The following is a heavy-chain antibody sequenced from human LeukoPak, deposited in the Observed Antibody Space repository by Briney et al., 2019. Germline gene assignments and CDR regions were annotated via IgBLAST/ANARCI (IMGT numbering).Heavy chain of an antibody. CDR1: GFIFSDYY. CDR3: ARGDRYDY. Sequence: GGSLRLSCAGSGFIFSDYYMTWIRQAPGKGLEWVSYISDTSGTIYYADSVKGRFTISRDNTKNSLYLEMKSLRVEDTAVYYCARGDRYDYWGQGTLVTVSS. D-gene: IGHD6-25*01. CDR2: ISDTSGTI. J-gene: IGHJ4*02. V-gene: IGHV3-11*04.